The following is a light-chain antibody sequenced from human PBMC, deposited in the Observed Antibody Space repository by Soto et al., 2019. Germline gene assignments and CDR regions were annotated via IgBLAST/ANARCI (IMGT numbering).Light chain of an antibody. J-gene: IGKJ5*01. V-gene: IGKV3-15*01. CDR2: GAS. CDR3: QQYNNWPIT. CDR1: QSVSIN. Sequence: EIVMTPSPAPLSVSPGERATLSCRASQSVSINLAWYQQKPGQVPRLLMYGASTRATGVPARFSGSGSGTEFTLTISSLQSEDFAVYYCQQYNNWPITFDQGTLLEIK.